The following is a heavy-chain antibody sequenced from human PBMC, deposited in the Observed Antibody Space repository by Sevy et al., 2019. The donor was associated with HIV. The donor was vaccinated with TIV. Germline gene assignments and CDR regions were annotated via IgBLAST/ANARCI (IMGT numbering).Heavy chain of an antibody. V-gene: IGHV3-21*01. CDR2: ISSSSSYI. Sequence: EGSLRLSCAASGFTFSSYSMNWVRQAPGKGLEWVSSISSSSSYIYYADSVKGRFTISRDNAKNSLYLQMNSLRAEDTAVYYCARDLDSRGYSFDYRGQGTLVTVSS. CDR1: GFTFSSYS. D-gene: IGHD3-22*01. J-gene: IGHJ4*02. CDR3: ARDLDSRGYSFDY.